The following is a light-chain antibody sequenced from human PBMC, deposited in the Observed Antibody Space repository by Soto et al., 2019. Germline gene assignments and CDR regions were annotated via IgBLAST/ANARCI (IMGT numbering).Light chain of an antibody. Sequence: ENVLKQSPVIMSLSPGDRATLSCRASQSVSSFIAWYQQKPGQAPRLLIYDAFNRASGIPARFSGSGSGTDFTLTISSLEPEDFAVYYCQQRSSWPSFGPGTKVDVK. V-gene: IGKV3-11*01. J-gene: IGKJ3*01. CDR3: QQRSSWPS. CDR1: QSVSSF. CDR2: DAF.